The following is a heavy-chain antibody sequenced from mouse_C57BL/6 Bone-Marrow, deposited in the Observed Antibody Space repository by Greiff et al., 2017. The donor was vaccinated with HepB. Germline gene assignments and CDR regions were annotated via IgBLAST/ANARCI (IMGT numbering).Heavy chain of an antibody. V-gene: IGHV1-74*01. J-gene: IGHJ2*01. CDR1: GYTFTSYW. CDR2: IHPSDSDT. CDR3: ATPGSRGDFDY. D-gene: IGHD1-2*01. Sequence: QVQLKQPGAELVKPGASVKVSCKASGYTFTSYWMHWVKQRPGQGLEWIGRIHPSDSDTNYNQKFKGKATLTVDKSSSTAYMQLSSLTSEDSAVYYCATPGSRGDFDYWGQGTTLTVSS.